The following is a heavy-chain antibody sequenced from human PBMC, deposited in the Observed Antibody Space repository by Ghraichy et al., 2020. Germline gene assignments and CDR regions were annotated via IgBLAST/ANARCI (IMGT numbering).Heavy chain of an antibody. J-gene: IGHJ4*02. CDR1: GFTFGDYA. CDR2: INGRSSAT. D-gene: IGHD1-26*01. V-gene: IGHV3-23*01. CDR3: AKYFSSPATPRLWDY. Sequence: GGSLRLSCAASGFTFGDYAMSWVRQAPGKGLEWVSTINGRSSATYYADSVKGRFTISRDNSKNTLYLSMNSLRAEDTAVYYCAKYFSSPATPRLWDYWCQGTLVTVSS.